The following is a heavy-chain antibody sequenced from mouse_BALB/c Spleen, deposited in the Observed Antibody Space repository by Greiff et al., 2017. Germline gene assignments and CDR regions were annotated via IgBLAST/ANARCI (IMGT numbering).Heavy chain of an antibody. Sequence: VQLQQSGAELVKPGASVKLSCTASGFNIKDTYMHWVKQRPEQGLEWIGRIDPANGNTKYDPKFQGKATITADTSSNTAYLQLSSLTSEDTAVYYCARCDGNYGYYAMDYWGQGTSVTVSS. CDR2: IDPANGNT. V-gene: IGHV14-3*02. CDR1: GFNIKDTY. J-gene: IGHJ4*01. D-gene: IGHD2-1*01. CDR3: ARCDGNYGYYAMDY.